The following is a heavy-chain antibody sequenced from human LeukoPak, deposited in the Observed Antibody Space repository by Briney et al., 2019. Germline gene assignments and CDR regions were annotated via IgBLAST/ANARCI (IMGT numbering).Heavy chain of an antibody. CDR2: IYYSGST. J-gene: IGHJ4*02. CDR3: VRGYDSSGSFDY. D-gene: IGHD3-22*01. CDR1: GGSISSGDYY. V-gene: IGHV4-30-4*01. Sequence: PSQTLSLTCTVSGGSISSGDYYWSWIRQPPGKGLEWIGYIYYSGSTYYNPSLKSRVIISLDTSKNQFSLKLSSVTAADTAVYYCVRGYDSSGSFDYWGQGTLVTVSS.